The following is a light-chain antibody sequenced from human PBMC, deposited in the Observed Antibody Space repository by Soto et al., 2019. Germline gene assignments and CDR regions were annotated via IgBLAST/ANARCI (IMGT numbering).Light chain of an antibody. CDR2: DAS. CDR1: QNIRNL. J-gene: IGKJ5*01. V-gene: IGKV1-5*01. CDR3: QQYYTYST. Sequence: DIQLTQSPSTLSAALGDSVTITWGASQNIRNLLAWYQQKPVKAPKPLIFDASTLKTGVPSRFGGSGSGAEFNFTITGLKPDDFATYFCQQYYTYSTFGQGTRLEIK.